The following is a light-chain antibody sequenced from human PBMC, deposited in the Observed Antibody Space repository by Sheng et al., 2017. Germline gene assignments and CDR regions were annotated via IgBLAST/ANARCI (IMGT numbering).Light chain of an antibody. CDR1: QSVSSY. Sequence: EIVLTQSPVTLSLSPGERATLSCRASQSVSSYLAWYQQKPGQAPRLLINDASNRATGIPARFSGSGSGTDFTLTISSLEPEDFAVYYCQQRTFGQGTRLEIK. CDR2: DAS. J-gene: IGKJ5*01. CDR3: QQRT. V-gene: IGKV3-11*01.